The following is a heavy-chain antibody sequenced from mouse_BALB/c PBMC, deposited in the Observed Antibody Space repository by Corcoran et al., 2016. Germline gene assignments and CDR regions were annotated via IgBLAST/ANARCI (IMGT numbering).Heavy chain of an antibody. V-gene: IGHV14-1*02. J-gene: IGHJ2*01. D-gene: IGHD1-1*01. CDR3: ARWAYYYGSSYFDY. CDR1: GFNIKDYY. CDR2: IDPENGNT. Sequence: EVQLQQSGAELVRPGALVKLACKASGFNIKDYYMHWVKQRPEQGLEWIGWIDPENGNTIYDPKFQGKASITADTSSNTAYLQLSSLTSEDTDVYYCARWAYYYGSSYFDYWGQGTTLTVSS.